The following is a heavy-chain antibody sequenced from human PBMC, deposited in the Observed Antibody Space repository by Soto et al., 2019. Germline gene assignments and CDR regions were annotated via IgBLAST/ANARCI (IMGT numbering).Heavy chain of an antibody. V-gene: IGHV1-18*01. D-gene: IGHD6-6*01. J-gene: IGHJ5*02. Sequence: GASVKVSCKASGYTFSSYGITWVRQAPGQGLEWMGWISAYSGNTNYAQNLKGRVTMTTDTSTSTAYMGLRSLRSDDTAVYYCARQNARAARGLGWFDPWGQGTLVTVSS. CDR1: GYTFSSYG. CDR2: ISAYSGNT. CDR3: ARQNARAARGLGWFDP.